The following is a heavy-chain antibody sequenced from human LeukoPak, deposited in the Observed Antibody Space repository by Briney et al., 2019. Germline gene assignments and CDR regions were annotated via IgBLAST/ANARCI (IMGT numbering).Heavy chain of an antibody. D-gene: IGHD3-3*01. CDR1: GFTFSSYA. V-gene: IGHV4-59*12. CDR3: ARDRHDFWSGSILDV. Sequence: GSLRLSCTASGFTFSSYAMSWVRQSQGQGLEWIGYIHDSGSTNYNPSLKSRVTISVDTSKNQFSLKLSSVTAADTAVYYCARDRHDFWSGSILDVWGKGTTVTVSS. J-gene: IGHJ6*04. CDR2: IHDSGST.